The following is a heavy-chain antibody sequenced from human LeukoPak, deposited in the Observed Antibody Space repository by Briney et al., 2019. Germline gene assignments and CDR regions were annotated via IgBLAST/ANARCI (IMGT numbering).Heavy chain of an antibody. CDR2: INSDGSST. Sequence: GGSLRLSCAASGFTFSSYWMHWVRQAPGKGLVWVSRINSDGSSTSYADSVKGRFTISRDNAKNTLYLQMNSLRAEDTAVYYCARHGVTAAAGTQGYYYGMDVWGQGTTVTVSS. V-gene: IGHV3-74*01. CDR3: ARHGVTAAAGTQGYYYGMDV. D-gene: IGHD6-13*01. CDR1: GFTFSSYW. J-gene: IGHJ6*02.